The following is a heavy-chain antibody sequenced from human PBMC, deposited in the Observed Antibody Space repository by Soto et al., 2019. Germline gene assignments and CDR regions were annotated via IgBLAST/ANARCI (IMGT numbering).Heavy chain of an antibody. CDR1: GLSFSVST. Sequence: GGSLRLPCVASGLSFSVSTMTWVRQAPGKGLEWVSTTGLSGRTTYYGDSVKGRFTVSRDNSRNTLDLQMSSLRPEDTAVYYCATVHNTSRSFNYWGRGTLVTVSS. J-gene: IGHJ4*02. V-gene: IGHV3-23*01. D-gene: IGHD1-20*01. CDR2: TGLSGRTT. CDR3: ATVHNTSRSFNY.